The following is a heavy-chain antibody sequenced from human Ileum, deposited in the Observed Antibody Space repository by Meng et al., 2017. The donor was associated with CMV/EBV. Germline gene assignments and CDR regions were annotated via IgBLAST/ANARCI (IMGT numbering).Heavy chain of an antibody. V-gene: IGHV1-46*01. Sequence: YNFTIYYMHWVRQAPGQGLEWMGIINPSGGSTSYAQKFQGRVTMTRDTSTSTVYMELSSLSSEDTAVYYCARWGIAAAGSSVGFDYWGQGTLVTVSS. J-gene: IGHJ4*02. CDR3: ARWGIAAAGSSVGFDY. CDR2: INPSGGST. D-gene: IGHD6-13*01. CDR1: YNFTIYY.